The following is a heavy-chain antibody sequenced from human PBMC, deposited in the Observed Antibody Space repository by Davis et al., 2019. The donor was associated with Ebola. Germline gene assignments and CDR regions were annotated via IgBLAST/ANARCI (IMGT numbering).Heavy chain of an antibody. J-gene: IGHJ4*02. Sequence: GGSLRLSCVASGFTFSRRGMYWVRQAPGKGPEPVALIWTDGSLQYYTDSVKGRFTISRDDAKNSLYLQMNTLRVEDTAIYYCVPGTWIRGQGTLVTVSS. CDR3: VPGTWI. CDR2: IWTDGSLQ. CDR1: GFTFSRRG. D-gene: IGHD5-18*01. V-gene: IGHV3-33*03.